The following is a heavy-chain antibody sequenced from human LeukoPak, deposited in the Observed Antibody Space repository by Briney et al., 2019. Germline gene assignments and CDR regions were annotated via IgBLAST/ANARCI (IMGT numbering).Heavy chain of an antibody. Sequence: SETLSLTCSVSGGSITSGDYRWGWNRQSPGKGLEWIGSFYNRGSPYYNPSLKSRVTISLDTSKNQLSLKLTSVTAADTAIYYCARQFDYWGPGTLVTVSS. J-gene: IGHJ4*02. CDR3: ARQFDY. CDR2: FYNRGSP. V-gene: IGHV4-39*01. CDR1: GGSITSGDYR.